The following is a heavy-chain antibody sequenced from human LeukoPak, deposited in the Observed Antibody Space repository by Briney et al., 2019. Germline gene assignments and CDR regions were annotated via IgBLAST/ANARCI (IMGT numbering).Heavy chain of an antibody. CDR3: ARVGMVATFDY. Sequence: SVKVSCKASGGTFSSYAISWVRQAPGQGLEWMGRIIPILGIANYAQKFQGRVTITADKSTSTAYMELSSLRSEDTAVYYCARVGMVATFDYWGQGTLVTVSS. CDR1: GGTFSSYA. J-gene: IGHJ4*02. CDR2: IIPILGIA. D-gene: IGHD5-12*01. V-gene: IGHV1-69*04.